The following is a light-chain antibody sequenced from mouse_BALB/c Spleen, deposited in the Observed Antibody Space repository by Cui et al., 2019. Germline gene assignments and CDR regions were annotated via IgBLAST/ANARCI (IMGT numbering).Light chain of an antibody. CDR1: SSVSY. J-gene: IGKJ1*01. CDR3: QQYNSYPPT. Sequence: QIVLTQSPAIMSASQGAKVTISCRASSSVSYMYWYQQKPGPPPKPWIYPTSNLASGVPARFSGSGSGTSYSLTIRRMEAEDAATYYCQQYNSYPPTFGGGTKLEIK. CDR2: PTS. V-gene: IGKV4-61*01.